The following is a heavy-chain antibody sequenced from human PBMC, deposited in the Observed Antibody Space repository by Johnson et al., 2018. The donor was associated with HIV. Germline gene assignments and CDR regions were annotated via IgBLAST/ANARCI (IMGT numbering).Heavy chain of an antibody. J-gene: IGHJ3*02. Sequence: QVQLVESGGGVVQPGGSLRLSCAASGFTFSSYAMHCVRQAPGKGLEWVAVISYDGSNKYYADSVKGRFTISRDNSKNTLYLQMNSLRAEDTAVYYCARDRWYSSSSGGVDDAFDIWGQGTMVTVSS. D-gene: IGHD6-6*01. V-gene: IGHV3-30*04. CDR1: GFTFSSYA. CDR3: ARDRWYSSSSGGVDDAFDI. CDR2: ISYDGSNK.